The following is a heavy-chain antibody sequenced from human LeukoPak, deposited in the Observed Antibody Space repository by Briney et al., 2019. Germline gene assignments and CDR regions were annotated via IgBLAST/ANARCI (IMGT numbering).Heavy chain of an antibody. Sequence: GASVKVSCKASGGTFSSYAISWVRQAPGQGLEWMGRIIPIFGTANYAQKFQGRVTITTDESTSTAYMELSSLRSEDTAVYYCASLSPVVVTATSSENKRYFGLWGRGTLVTISS. CDR2: IIPIFGTA. CDR3: ASLSPVVVTATSSENKRYFGL. D-gene: IGHD2-21*02. J-gene: IGHJ2*01. V-gene: IGHV1-69*05. CDR1: GGTFSSYA.